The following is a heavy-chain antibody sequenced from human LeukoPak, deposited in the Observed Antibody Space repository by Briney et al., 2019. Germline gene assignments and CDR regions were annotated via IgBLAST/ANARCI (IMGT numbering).Heavy chain of an antibody. CDR1: GGSFSGYY. Sequence: PSETLSLTCAVYGGSFSGYYWSWIRQPAGKGLEWIGRIYTSGSTNYNPSLKSRVTISVDTSKNQFSLKLSSVTAADTAVYYCARDHDDFWSGPRYYYYYMDVWGKGTTVTVSS. CDR3: ARDHDDFWSGPRYYYYYMDV. V-gene: IGHV4-4*07. D-gene: IGHD3-3*01. CDR2: IYTSGST. J-gene: IGHJ6*03.